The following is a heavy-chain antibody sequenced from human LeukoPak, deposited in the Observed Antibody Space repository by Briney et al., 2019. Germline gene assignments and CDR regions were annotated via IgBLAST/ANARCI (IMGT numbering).Heavy chain of an antibody. CDR1: GFTFSSYA. V-gene: IGHV3-30-3*02. D-gene: IGHD2-2*01. Sequence: GGSLRLSCAASGFTFSSYAMHWVRQAPGKGLEWVAVISYDGSNKYYADSVKGRFTTSRDNSKNTLYLQINSLRAEDTAVYYCAKSRRDTVLVSGAALIDNWGQGTLVTVSS. CDR2: ISYDGSNK. J-gene: IGHJ4*02. CDR3: AKSRRDTVLVSGAALIDN.